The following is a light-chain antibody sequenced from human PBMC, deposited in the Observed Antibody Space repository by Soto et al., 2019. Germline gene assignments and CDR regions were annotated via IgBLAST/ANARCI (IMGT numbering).Light chain of an antibody. CDR3: QQYNNWPPWT. J-gene: IGKJ1*01. V-gene: IGKV3-15*01. CDR2: GAS. CDR1: QSVSSN. Sequence: EIVMTQSQATLSVSPWERATLSCRASQSVSSNLAWYQQKPGQAPRLLIYGASTRAAGIPARFSGSGSGTEFTLTISSLQSEDFAVYYCQQYNNWPPWTFGQGTKVEIK.